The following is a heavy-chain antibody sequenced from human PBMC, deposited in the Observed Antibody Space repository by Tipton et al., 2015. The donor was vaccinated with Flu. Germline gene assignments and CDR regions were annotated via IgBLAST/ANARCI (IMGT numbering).Heavy chain of an antibody. J-gene: IGHJ4*02. V-gene: IGHV4-38-2*02. CDR3: ATISAVVPFDY. CDR1: GYSISTGYY. Sequence: TLSLTCTVSGYSISTGYYWGWVRQSPGKGLEWIGNVYHSGSIYYNPSLQSRVTMSADTSKNQFSLKLSSLTAADTAVYYCATISAVVPFDYWGQGKLVTVSS. CDR2: VYHSGSI. D-gene: IGHD2-2*02.